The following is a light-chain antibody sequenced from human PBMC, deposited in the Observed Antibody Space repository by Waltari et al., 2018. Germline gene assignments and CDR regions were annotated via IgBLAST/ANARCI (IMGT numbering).Light chain of an antibody. CDR3: QQRSNWPMT. Sequence: VLTQSPATLSFSPGDTATLSCRASQGVSMYLAWYQHRPGQGPSLLIYDATNRATGIPARFGGSGSGTDFTLTISSLDPEDFAVYFCQQRSNWPMTFGGGTKVEIK. CDR1: QGVSMY. V-gene: IGKV3-11*01. J-gene: IGKJ4*01. CDR2: DAT.